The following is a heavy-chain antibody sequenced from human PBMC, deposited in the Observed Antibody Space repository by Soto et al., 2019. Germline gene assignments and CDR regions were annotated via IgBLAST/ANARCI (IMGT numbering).Heavy chain of an antibody. Sequence: GSLRLFCAASGFTFSSYSMSWVRLAPGKWLEWVSAIRGSGGSTYYADAVKGRFTISRDNSKNTLYLQMNSLRAEDTAVYYCAIPPWIQLWLRDNWFDPWGQGTLVTVSS. CDR1: GFTFSSYS. CDR2: IRGSGGST. CDR3: AIPPWIQLWLRDNWFDP. J-gene: IGHJ5*02. V-gene: IGHV3-23*01. D-gene: IGHD5-18*01.